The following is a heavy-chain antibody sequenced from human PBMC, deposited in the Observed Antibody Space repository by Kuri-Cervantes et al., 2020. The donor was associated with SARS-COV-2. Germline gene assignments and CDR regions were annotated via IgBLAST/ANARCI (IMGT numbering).Heavy chain of an antibody. CDR1: GGSVSSGSYY. D-gene: IGHD1-20*01. J-gene: IGHJ5*02. CDR2: IYYSGST. V-gene: IGHV4-61*01. CDR3: TSITGTTRSYNWFDP. Sequence: SETLSLICTVSGGSVSSGSYYWSWIRQPPGKVLEWIGYIYYSGSTNYHPAHKSRVTMTVDTSKNQSSLKLSSGTAADTAEYYCTSITGTTRSYNWFDPWGQGTLVTVSS.